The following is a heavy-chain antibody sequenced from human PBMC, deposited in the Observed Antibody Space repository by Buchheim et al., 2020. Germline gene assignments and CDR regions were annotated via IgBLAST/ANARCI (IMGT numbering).Heavy chain of an antibody. V-gene: IGHV4-34*01. J-gene: IGHJ4*02. CDR3: ARGYYNIKWPY. D-gene: IGHD3-10*01. CDR2: INHSGST. Sequence: QVQLQQWGAGLLKPSETLSLTCAVYGASFSGYYWTWIRQPPGKGLEWIGEINHSGSTNYNPSLKSRVTISVDTSKNQFSLKLSSVTAADTAVYYCARGYYNIKWPYWGQGTL. CDR1: GASFSGYY.